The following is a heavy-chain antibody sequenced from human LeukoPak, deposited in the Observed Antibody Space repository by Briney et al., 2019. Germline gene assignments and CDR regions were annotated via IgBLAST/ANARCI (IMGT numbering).Heavy chain of an antibody. J-gene: IGHJ4*02. D-gene: IGHD6-13*01. V-gene: IGHV1-3*01. Sequence: ASVKVSCKASGYTFTSYAMHWVRQAPGQRLEWMGWINAGNGNTKYSQKFQGRVTITRDTSASTAYMELSSLRSEDTAVYYCARDHGSCSSWYYRFHYWGQGTLVTVSS. CDR3: ARDHGSCSSWYYRFHY. CDR2: INAGNGNT. CDR1: GYTFTSYA.